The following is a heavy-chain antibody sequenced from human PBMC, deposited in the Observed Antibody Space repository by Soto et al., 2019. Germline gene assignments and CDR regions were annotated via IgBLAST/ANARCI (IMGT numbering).Heavy chain of an antibody. Sequence: GASVKVSCKASGYAFTSNGSRWVRQAHGQGLEWMGWISAYNGNTNYAQKLQGRVTMTTDTSTSTAYMELRSLRSDDTAVYYCARDGLWGHTHIDYWGQGTLVTVSS. CDR2: ISAYNGNT. CDR1: GYAFTSNG. V-gene: IGHV1-18*01. CDR3: ARDGLWGHTHIDY. D-gene: IGHD5-18*01. J-gene: IGHJ4*02.